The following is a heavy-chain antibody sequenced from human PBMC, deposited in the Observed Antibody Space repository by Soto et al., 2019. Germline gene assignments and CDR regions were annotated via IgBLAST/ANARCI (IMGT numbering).Heavy chain of an antibody. J-gene: IGHJ6*02. CDR1: AFSLSTGGVG. Sequence: QITLKESGPTLVKPTQTLTLTCTFSAFSLSTGGVGVGWIRQPPGKALEWLALIYWDDDKRYSPSLRSRLTITKDTSKNXVILPMXXMDPVDTATYYCIQSRCGGDCLQSYASYYYYGMDVWGQGTTVTVSS. CDR2: IYWDDDK. V-gene: IGHV2-5*02. D-gene: IGHD2-21*02. CDR3: IQSRCGGDCLQSYASYYYYGMDV.